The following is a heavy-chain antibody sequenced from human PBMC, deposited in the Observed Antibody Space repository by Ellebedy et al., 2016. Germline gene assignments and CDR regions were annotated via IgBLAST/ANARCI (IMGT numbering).Heavy chain of an antibody. V-gene: IGHV3-23*01. J-gene: IGHJ4*02. D-gene: IGHD2-21*02. CDR2: ISGSGGFT. CDR3: VGRVLYGGDFY. Sequence: GGSLRLSCAASGFTFSNYAMSWVRQAPGKGLEWVSGISGSGGFTYYADSVQGRFTISRDNSKNTLYLQMSSLSAEDTAVYYCVGRVLYGGDFYWGQGTLVTVSS. CDR1: GFTFSNYA.